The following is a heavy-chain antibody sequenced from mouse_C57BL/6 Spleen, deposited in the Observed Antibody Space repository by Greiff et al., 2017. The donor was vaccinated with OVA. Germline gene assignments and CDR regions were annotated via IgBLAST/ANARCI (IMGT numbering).Heavy chain of an antibody. V-gene: IGHV1-15*01. D-gene: IGHD1-1*01. Sequence: VKLLESGAELVRPGASVTLSCKASGYTFTDYEMHWVKQTPVHGLEWIGAIDPETGGTAYNQKFKGKAILTADKSSSTAYMELRSLTSEDSAVYYCTRRTVVATDWFAYWGQGTLVTVSA. CDR1: GYTFTDYE. J-gene: IGHJ3*01. CDR3: TRRTVVATDWFAY. CDR2: IDPETGGT.